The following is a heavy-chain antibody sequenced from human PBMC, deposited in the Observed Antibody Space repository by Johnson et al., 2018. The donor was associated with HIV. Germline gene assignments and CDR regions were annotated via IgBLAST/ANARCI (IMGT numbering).Heavy chain of an antibody. CDR1: GFTFSDYY. J-gene: IGHJ3*01. Sequence: QVQLVESGGGLVQPGGSLRLSCAASGFTFSDYYMSWIRQAPGKGLEWVSYISSRGSTIYYADSVKGRFTISRDNDKNSLYLQMNSLRTEDTALYYCAREGQDYVWGSYGGLDFWGRGTMVSVSS. D-gene: IGHD3-16*01. V-gene: IGHV3-11*01. CDR3: AREGQDYVWGSYGGLDF. CDR2: ISSRGSTI.